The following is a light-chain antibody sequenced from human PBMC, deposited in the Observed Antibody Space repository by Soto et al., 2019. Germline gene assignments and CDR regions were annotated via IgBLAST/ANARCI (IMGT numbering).Light chain of an antibody. CDR3: QQGYSSPAT. Sequence: DIQMTQSPSVLCASLGDRVTITFLAIQSIGKHLNWYQQKPGKAPKFLIYGASTLQSGVPSRFTGSGSGTDFTLTVNSLQAEDFATYYCQQGYSSPATFGQGTRLEIK. V-gene: IGKV1-39*01. CDR1: QSIGKH. CDR2: GAS. J-gene: IGKJ5*01.